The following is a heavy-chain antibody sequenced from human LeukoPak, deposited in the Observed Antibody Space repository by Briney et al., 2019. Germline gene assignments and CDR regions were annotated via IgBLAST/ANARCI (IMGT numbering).Heavy chain of an antibody. V-gene: IGHV4-39*01. CDR2: IYYSGST. CDR3: ARRRAIAPGYFDL. Sequence: RQAPGKGLEWIGSIYYSGSTYYNPSLKSRVTISVDTSKNQFSLKLSSVTAADTAVYYCARRRAIAPGYFDLWGRGTLVTVSS. J-gene: IGHJ2*01. D-gene: IGHD6-25*01.